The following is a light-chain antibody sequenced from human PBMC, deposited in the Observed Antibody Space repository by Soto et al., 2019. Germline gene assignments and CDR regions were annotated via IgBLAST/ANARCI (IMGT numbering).Light chain of an antibody. CDR3: QQYDKLPFT. J-gene: IGKJ3*01. Sequence: DIQMTQSPSSLSASVGDRVTITCQASQDISNYLNWYQQKPGKAPKLLIYDAANLETGVPSRFSGSRSGTEFTFTISSLQPEDIATYYCQQYDKLPFTFGPGTKVDIK. CDR2: DAA. V-gene: IGKV1-33*01. CDR1: QDISNY.